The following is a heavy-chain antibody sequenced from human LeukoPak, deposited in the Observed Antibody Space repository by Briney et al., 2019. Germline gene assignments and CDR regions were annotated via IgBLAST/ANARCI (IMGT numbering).Heavy chain of an antibody. J-gene: IGHJ4*02. CDR1: GGSISSSSYY. CDR3: ARSYYDSSGYYYIDY. V-gene: IGHV4-39*07. Sequence: SETLSLTCTVSGGSISSSSYYWGWVRQPPGKGLEWIGSIYYSGSTYYNPSLKSRVTISVDTSKNQFSLKLSSVTAADTAVYYCARSYYDSSGYYYIDYWGQGTLVTVSS. CDR2: IYYSGST. D-gene: IGHD3-22*01.